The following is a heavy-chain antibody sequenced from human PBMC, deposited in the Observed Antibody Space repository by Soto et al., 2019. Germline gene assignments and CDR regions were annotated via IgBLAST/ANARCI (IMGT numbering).Heavy chain of an antibody. J-gene: IGHJ4*01. CDR1: GGSITNYY. Sequence: SETLSLTCSVSGGSITNYYWSWIRQPPGKGLERIAHLYYTGSTNYNPSLQSRVSISVDTPKNQFSLKLTSVTAADTAVYYCASHYYHNSSGYYFFDSWGQGTLVTVSS. D-gene: IGHD3-22*01. CDR3: ASHYYHNSSGYYFFDS. V-gene: IGHV4-59*01. CDR2: LYYTGST.